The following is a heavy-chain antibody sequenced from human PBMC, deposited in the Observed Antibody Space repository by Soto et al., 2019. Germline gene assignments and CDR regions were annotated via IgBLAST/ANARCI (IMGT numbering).Heavy chain of an antibody. CDR3: ARTQTPRLLWFGELTPFDP. CDR1: GGSFSGYY. D-gene: IGHD3-10*01. V-gene: IGHV4-34*01. J-gene: IGHJ5*02. CDR2: INHSGST. Sequence: SETLSLTCDVYGGSFSGYYWSWIRQPPGKGLEWIGEINHSGSTNYNPSLKSRVTISVDTSKNQFSLKLSSVPAADTAVYYCARTQTPRLLWFGELTPFDPWGQGTLVTVSS.